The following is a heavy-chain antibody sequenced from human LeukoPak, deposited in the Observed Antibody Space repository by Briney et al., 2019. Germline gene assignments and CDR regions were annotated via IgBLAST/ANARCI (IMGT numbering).Heavy chain of an antibody. Sequence: SEALSLTCTLSGGSVSSRSYSCNWIRQPPGEGLELIGTFSYSGSSYYHPSRTSRVTVSKATSKNQFSRKLNSVTAADTAVYYFAANSGSYVEYEGQGTLVSVSS. D-gene: IGHD1-26*01. V-gene: IGHV4-39*01. CDR1: GGSVSSRSYS. J-gene: IGHJ4*03. CDR3: AANSGSYVEY. CDR2: FSYSGSS.